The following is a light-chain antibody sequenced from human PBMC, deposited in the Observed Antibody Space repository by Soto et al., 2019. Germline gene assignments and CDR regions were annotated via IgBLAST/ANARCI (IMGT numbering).Light chain of an antibody. CDR3: QKCKVAPFT. J-gene: IGKJ4*01. Sequence: DIQMTQCPSSLSASVGDRVTITCRASQGIDNHLAWFQQKPGKAPNLLIYAAPTLQSGVPSRFTGSGSGTDFTLTISSLQPEDAAIYYCQKCKVAPFTFGGGTKVDIK. CDR2: AAP. V-gene: IGKV1-27*01. CDR1: QGIDNH.